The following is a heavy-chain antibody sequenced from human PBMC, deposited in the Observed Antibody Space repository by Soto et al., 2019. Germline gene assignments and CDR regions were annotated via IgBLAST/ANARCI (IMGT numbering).Heavy chain of an antibody. V-gene: IGHV3-53*01. Sequence: GWSLRLSCAASGFTVSSNYMSWVRQAPGKGLEWVSVIYSGGSTYYADSVKGRFTISRDNVENSLYLQMNSLRGEDTAVYFCARDRGYSSFDYWGLGILVTVPQ. J-gene: IGHJ4*02. CDR3: ARDRGYSSFDY. CDR2: IYSGGST. D-gene: IGHD5-18*01. CDR1: GFTVSSNY.